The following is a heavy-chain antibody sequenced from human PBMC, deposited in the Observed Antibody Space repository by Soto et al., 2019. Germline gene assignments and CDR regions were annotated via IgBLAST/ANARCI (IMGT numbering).Heavy chain of an antibody. Sequence: EVQLVESGGGLIQPGGSLRLSCAASGFTVSSRYMSWVHQAPGKGLEWVSVIYSGGSTYYADSVKGRFTISRDNSKNXXYXQXXSLRAEDTAVYYCARAAMNHNRDWGSLDYYHGMDVWGQGTTVTVSS. D-gene: IGHD7-27*01. V-gene: IGHV3-53*01. J-gene: IGHJ6*02. CDR3: ARAAMNHNRDWGSLDYYHGMDV. CDR2: IYSGGST. CDR1: GFTVSSRY.